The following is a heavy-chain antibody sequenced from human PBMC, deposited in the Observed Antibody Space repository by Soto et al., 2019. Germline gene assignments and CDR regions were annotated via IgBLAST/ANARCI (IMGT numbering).Heavy chain of an antibody. V-gene: IGHV3-48*02. CDR1: GFTFRSYS. Sequence: GGSLRLSCAASGFTFRSYSMNWVRQAPGKGLEWVSYISSSNRTINYADSVRGRFIISRDNAKNSLYLQMHSLRDEDTAVYYCAREGWPLLQTGMDVWGQGTTVTVSS. J-gene: IGHJ6*02. CDR2: ISSSNRTI. CDR3: AREGWPLLQTGMDV. D-gene: IGHD2-15*01.